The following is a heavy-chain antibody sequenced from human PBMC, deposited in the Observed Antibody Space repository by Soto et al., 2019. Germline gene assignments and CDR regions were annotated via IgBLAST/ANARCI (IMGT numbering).Heavy chain of an antibody. V-gene: IGHV3-23*01. D-gene: IGHD2-15*01. J-gene: IGHJ2*01. CDR2: IHGSGGST. CDR3: AKSVGYCSGCFFQAEDGIRDVRSVSAFLLNRSSDL. Sequence: PVKELEWFSAIHGSGGSTYYADYVKGRFTISRDNSKTTLYLQMNSLRAEETAVYYCAKSVGYCSGCFFQAEDGIRDVRSVSAFLLNRSSDL.